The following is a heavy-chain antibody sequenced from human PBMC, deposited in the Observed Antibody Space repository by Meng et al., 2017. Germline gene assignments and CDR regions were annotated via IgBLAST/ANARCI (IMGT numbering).Heavy chain of an antibody. CDR3: ARVGSSGYNPPDFDI. V-gene: IGHV3-7*01. D-gene: IGHD3-22*01. Sequence: GESLKISCAASGFTVSSNYMSWVRQAPGKGLEWVANIKQDGSEKYYVDSVKGRFTISRDNAKNSLYLQMNSLRAEDTAVYYCARVGSSGYNPPDFDIWGQGTMVTVSS. CDR1: GFTVSSNY. J-gene: IGHJ3*02. CDR2: IKQDGSEK.